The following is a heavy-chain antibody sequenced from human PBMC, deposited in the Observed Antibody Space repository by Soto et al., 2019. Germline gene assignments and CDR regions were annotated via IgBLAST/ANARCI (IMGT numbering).Heavy chain of an antibody. Sequence: SETLSLTCTVSGGSISSGGYYWRWIRQHPGKGLEWIGYIYYSGSTYYNPSLKSRVTISVDTSKNQFSLKLSSVTAADTAVYYCARDAEAGTHNWFDPWGQGTLVTVSS. V-gene: IGHV4-31*03. CDR2: IYYSGST. CDR1: GGSISSGGYY. CDR3: ARDAEAGTHNWFDP. D-gene: IGHD6-19*01. J-gene: IGHJ5*02.